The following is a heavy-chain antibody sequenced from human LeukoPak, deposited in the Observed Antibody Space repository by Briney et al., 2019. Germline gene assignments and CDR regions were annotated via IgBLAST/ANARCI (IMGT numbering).Heavy chain of an antibody. V-gene: IGHV5-51*01. CDR2: IYPGDSDS. CDR3: ARQGCSSTSCYGY. D-gene: IGHD2-2*01. CDR1: GYSFTTYW. Sequence: GESLKISCKGSGYSFTTYWIGWVRQMPGKGLEWMGIIYPGDSDSRYSPSFQGQVTISADKSISTAYLQWSSLKASDTAMYYCARQGCSSTSCYGYWGQGTLVTVSS. J-gene: IGHJ4*02.